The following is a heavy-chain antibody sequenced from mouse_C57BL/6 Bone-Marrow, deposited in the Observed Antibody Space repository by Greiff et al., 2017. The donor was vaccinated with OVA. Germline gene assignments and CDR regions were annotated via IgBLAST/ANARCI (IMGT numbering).Heavy chain of an antibody. CDR1: GYTFTDYN. Sequence: EVMLVESGPELVKPGASVKIPCKASGYTFTDYNMDWVKQSHGKSLEWIGDINPNNGGTIYNQKFKGKATLTVDKSSSTAYMELRSLTSEDTAVYYCARRRRAMDYWGQGTSVTVSS. CDR3: ARRRRAMDY. CDR2: INPNNGGT. V-gene: IGHV1-18*01. J-gene: IGHJ4*01.